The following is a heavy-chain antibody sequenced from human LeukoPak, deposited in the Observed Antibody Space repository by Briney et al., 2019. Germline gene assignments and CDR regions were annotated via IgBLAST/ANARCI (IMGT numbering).Heavy chain of an antibody. Sequence: GGSLRLSCAASGFTFSSYGMHWVRQAPGKGLVWVSRINTDGSSTNYADSVKGRFTISRDNAKNTLYLQMNSLRDEDTAVYFCAGETGTGFDPWGQGTLVTVS. CDR3: AGETGTGFDP. D-gene: IGHD3/OR15-3a*01. J-gene: IGHJ5*02. V-gene: IGHV3-74*01. CDR2: INTDGSST. CDR1: GFTFSSYG.